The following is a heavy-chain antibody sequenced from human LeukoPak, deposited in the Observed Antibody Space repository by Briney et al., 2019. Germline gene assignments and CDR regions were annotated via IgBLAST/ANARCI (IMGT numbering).Heavy chain of an antibody. V-gene: IGHV3-33*01. CDR3: VREKSGYTNGWYLFDY. J-gene: IGHJ4*02. D-gene: IGHD6-19*01. CDR1: GFIFSTYG. CDR2: IWYDGSNK. Sequence: QPGGSLRLSCEASGFIFSTYGMHWVRQAPGKGLEWVAVIWYDGSNKYYADSVKGRFTISRDNSENTLYLQMSSLRAEDTAVYYCVREKSGYTNGWYLFDYWGQGTLVTVSS.